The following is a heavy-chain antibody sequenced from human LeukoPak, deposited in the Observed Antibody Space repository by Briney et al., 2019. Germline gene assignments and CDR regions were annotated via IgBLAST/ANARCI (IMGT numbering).Heavy chain of an antibody. Sequence: SETLSLTCAVYGGSFSGYYWSWIRQPPGKGLEWIGEINHSGSTNYNPSLKSRVTISVDTSNNKFSLKLTSLTAADTAVYYCVRHLSAGRPAFDIWGQGTMVTVSS. J-gene: IGHJ3*02. CDR3: VRHLSAGRPAFDI. V-gene: IGHV4-34*01. CDR2: INHSGST. CDR1: GGSFSGYY. D-gene: IGHD2-15*01.